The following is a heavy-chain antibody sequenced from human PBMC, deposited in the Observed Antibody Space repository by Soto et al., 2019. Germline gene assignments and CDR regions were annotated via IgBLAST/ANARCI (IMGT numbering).Heavy chain of an antibody. CDR3: VRQKGFFDWSSHVTGPGGMDV. V-gene: IGHV4-34*01. CDR1: GGSFSGYY. Sequence: QVQLQQWGAGLLKPSETLSLTCAVNGGSFSGYYWNWIRQSAGKGLEWIGRVHHSGTTNYNPSLQSRVTISLDTSTNDFSLQLNSVTAADTAMYYCVRQKGFFDWSSHVTGPGGMDVWGQGTSVTVSS. D-gene: IGHD3-9*01. CDR2: VHHSGTT. J-gene: IGHJ6*02.